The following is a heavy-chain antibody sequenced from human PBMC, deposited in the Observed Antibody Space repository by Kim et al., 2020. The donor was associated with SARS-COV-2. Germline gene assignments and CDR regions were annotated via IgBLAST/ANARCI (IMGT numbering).Heavy chain of an antibody. CDR3: ARADPANGSGSNYGMDV. D-gene: IGHD3-10*01. Sequence: SVKVSCKASGGTFSSYAISWVRQAPGQGLEWMGGIIPIFGTANYAQKFQGRVTITADESTSTAYMELGSLRSEDTAVYYCARADPANGSGSNYGMDVWGQGTTVTVSS. J-gene: IGHJ6*02. CDR1: GGTFSSYA. V-gene: IGHV1-69*13. CDR2: IIPIFGTA.